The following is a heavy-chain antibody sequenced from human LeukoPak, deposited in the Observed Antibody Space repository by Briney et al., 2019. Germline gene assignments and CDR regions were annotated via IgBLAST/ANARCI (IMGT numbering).Heavy chain of an antibody. D-gene: IGHD6-19*01. V-gene: IGHV3-23*01. J-gene: IGHJ4*02. Sequence: PGGSLRLSCAASGFTFSTYEMNWVRQVPGKGLEWVSAISGSGGSTYYADSVKGRFTISRDNSKNTLYMQMNSLRAEDTAVYYCANDTQWLVPGYFDYWGQGTLVTVSS. CDR3: ANDTQWLVPGYFDY. CDR1: GFTFSTYE. CDR2: ISGSGGST.